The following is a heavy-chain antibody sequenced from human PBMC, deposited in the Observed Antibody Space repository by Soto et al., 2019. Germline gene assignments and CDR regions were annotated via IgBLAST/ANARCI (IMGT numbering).Heavy chain of an antibody. J-gene: IGHJ4*02. CDR3: ASGIAVAGESLY. D-gene: IGHD6-19*01. Sequence: SVKVSCKASGVTFSRYAISGVRQAPGQGLEWMGGIIPIFGTANYAQKFQGRVTITADESTSTAYMELSSLRSEDTAVYYCASGIAVAGESLYWGQGTLVTVSS. CDR2: IIPIFGTA. V-gene: IGHV1-69*13. CDR1: GVTFSRYA.